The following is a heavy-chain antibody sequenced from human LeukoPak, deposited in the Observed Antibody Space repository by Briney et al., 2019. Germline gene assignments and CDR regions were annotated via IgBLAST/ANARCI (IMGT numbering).Heavy chain of an antibody. D-gene: IGHD6-19*01. CDR2: ISWKSGSI. J-gene: IGHJ4*02. V-gene: IGHV3-9*01. CDR3: AKDGNLYSSGWSGDYFDY. Sequence: GGSLRPSSAASGFTFDVYAMRWDRQAPGEGLEWVSGISWKSGSICYADSVKGRFTICRDNAKNALYLQMNSLRAEDTALYYCAKDGNLYSSGWSGDYFDYWGQGTLVTVSS. CDR1: GFTFDVYA.